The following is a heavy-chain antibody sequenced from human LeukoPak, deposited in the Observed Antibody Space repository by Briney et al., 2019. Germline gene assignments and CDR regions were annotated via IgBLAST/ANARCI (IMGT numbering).Heavy chain of an antibody. V-gene: IGHV3-30*02. CDR1: GFTFSSYG. CDR2: IRYDGSNK. J-gene: IGHJ4*02. D-gene: IGHD3-22*01. CDR3: ARERGRDGYYDY. Sequence: GGSLRLSCAASGFTFSSYGMHWVRQAPGKGLEWVAFIRYDGSNKYFADSVKGRFTISRDDSKNTLYLQMHSLRAEDTAVYYCARERGRDGYYDYWGQGTLVTVSS.